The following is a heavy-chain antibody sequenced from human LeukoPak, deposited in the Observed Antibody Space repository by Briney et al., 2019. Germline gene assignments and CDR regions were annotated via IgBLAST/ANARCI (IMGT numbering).Heavy chain of an antibody. J-gene: IGHJ6*02. Sequence: GASVKVSCKASGGTFSSYAISWVRQAPGQGLEWMGGIIPIFGTANYAQKFQGRVTMTRNTSISTAYMELSSLRSEDTAVYYCARTYYDILTESMDVWGQGTTVTVSS. V-gene: IGHV1-69*05. CDR2: IIPIFGTA. CDR1: GGTFSSYA. CDR3: ARTYYDILTESMDV. D-gene: IGHD3-9*01.